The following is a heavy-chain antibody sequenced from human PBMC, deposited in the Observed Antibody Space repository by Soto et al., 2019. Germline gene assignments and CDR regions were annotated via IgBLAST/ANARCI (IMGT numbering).Heavy chain of an antibody. CDR3: ARGFNAEYCRGGSCPPHFDY. CDR2: IWYDGSNK. Sequence: GGSLRLSCAASGFTFSSYGMHWVRQAPGKGLEWVAVIWYDGSNKYYADSVKGRFTISRDNSKNTLYLQMNSLRAEDTAVYYCARGFNAEYCRGGSCPPHFDYWGQGTLVTVSS. CDR1: GFTFSSYG. J-gene: IGHJ4*02. D-gene: IGHD2-15*01. V-gene: IGHV3-33*01.